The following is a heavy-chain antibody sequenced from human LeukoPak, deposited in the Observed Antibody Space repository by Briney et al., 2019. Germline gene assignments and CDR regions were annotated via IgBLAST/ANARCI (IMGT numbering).Heavy chain of an antibody. CDR3: ARVGYSSSWKNKLLDC. CDR1: GFTFSSYS. V-gene: IGHV3-21*01. Sequence: GGSLRLSCAASGFTFSSYSMNWVRQAPGKGLEWVSSISSSSYIYYADSVKGRFTISRDNAKNSLYLQMNSLRAEDTAVYYCARVGYSSSWKNKLLDCWGQGTLVTVSS. D-gene: IGHD6-13*01. CDR2: ISSSSYI. J-gene: IGHJ4*02.